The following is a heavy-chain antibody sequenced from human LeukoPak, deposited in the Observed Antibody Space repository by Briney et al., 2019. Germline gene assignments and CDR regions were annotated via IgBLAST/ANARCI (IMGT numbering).Heavy chain of an antibody. CDR2: IIPILGIA. J-gene: IGHJ6*02. D-gene: IGHD2-15*01. Sequence: SVKVSCKASGGTFSSYAISWVRQAPGQGLEWMGRIIPILGIANYAQKFQGRVTITADKSTSTAYMELSSLRSDDTAVYYCARDILGRSNGGSNYFGMEVWGQGTTVTVSS. V-gene: IGHV1-69*04. CDR3: ARDILGRSNGGSNYFGMEV. CDR1: GGTFSSYA.